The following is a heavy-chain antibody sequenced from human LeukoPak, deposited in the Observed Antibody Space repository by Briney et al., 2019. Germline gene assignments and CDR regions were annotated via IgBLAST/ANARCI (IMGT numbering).Heavy chain of an antibody. D-gene: IGHD3-22*01. Sequence: PSETLSLTCTVSGDSINSGNNYWRWIRQPAGKGPEWIGHIYSSGTTNYNPSLKSRVTTSVDTSKNQFSLKLTSVTAADTAVYYCAREAGSYDSSGYYSLYYSFDYWGQGTLVTVSS. J-gene: IGHJ4*02. CDR2: IYSSGTT. CDR1: GDSINSGNNY. V-gene: IGHV4-61*09. CDR3: AREAGSYDSSGYYSLYYSFDY.